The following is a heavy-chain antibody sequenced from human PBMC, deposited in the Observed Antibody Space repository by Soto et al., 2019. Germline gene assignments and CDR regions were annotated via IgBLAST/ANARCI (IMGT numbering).Heavy chain of an antibody. J-gene: IGHJ4*02. V-gene: IGHV3-33*01. CDR1: GFXFSSYG. CDR2: IWYDGSNK. D-gene: IGHD3-22*01. Sequence: GGSLRLSCAASGFXFSSYGMHWVRQAPGKGLEWVAVIWYDGSNKYYADSVKGRFTISRDNSKNTLYLQMNSLRAEDTAVYYCARSLTMTVVVPGYWGQGTLVTVSS. CDR3: ARSLTMTVVVPGY.